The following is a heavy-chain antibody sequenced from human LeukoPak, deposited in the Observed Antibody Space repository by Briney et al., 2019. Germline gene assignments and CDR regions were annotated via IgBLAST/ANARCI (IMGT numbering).Heavy chain of an antibody. Sequence: GSLRLSCAASGFTVNTYAMSWIRQPPGKGLEWIGEINHSGSTNYNPSLKSRVTISVDTSKNQFSLKLSSVTAADTAVYYCARVVAVAGTLYYYYYMDVWGKGTTVTVSS. CDR1: GFTVNTYA. V-gene: IGHV4-34*01. D-gene: IGHD6-19*01. J-gene: IGHJ6*03. CDR3: ARVVAVAGTLYYYYYMDV. CDR2: INHSGST.